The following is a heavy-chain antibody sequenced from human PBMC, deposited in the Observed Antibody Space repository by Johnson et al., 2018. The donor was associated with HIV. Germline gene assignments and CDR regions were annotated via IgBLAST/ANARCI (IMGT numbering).Heavy chain of an antibody. CDR1: GFTFSSYG. CDR2: IRYDGSNK. J-gene: IGHJ3*02. D-gene: IGHD4-17*01. V-gene: IGHV3-30*02. Sequence: QVQLVESGGGVVQPGGSLRLSCAASGFTFSSYGMHWVRQAPGKGLEWVAFIRYDGSNKYYADSVKGRFTISRDNSKNTRYLQMNSLRAEDTAVYYCALTDDGDYRQRVPDAFDIWGQGTMVTVSS. CDR3: ALTDDGDYRQRVPDAFDI.